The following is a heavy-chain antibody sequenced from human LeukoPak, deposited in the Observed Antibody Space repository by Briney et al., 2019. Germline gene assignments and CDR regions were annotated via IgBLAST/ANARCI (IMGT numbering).Heavy chain of an antibody. Sequence: PSETLSLTCTVSGGSISTYYWSWIRQPPGKGLEWIGYIYYSGTTNYNPSLKSRVTMSVDTSKNQFVLKMSSMTATDTAVYYCARGTGWLTENWGQGTLVTVSS. CDR1: GGSISTYY. CDR3: ARGTGWLTEN. CDR2: IYYSGTT. V-gene: IGHV4-59*01. D-gene: IGHD6-25*01. J-gene: IGHJ4*02.